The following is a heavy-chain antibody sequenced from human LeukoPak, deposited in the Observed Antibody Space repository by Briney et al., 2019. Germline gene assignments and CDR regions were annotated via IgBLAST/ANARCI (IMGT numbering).Heavy chain of an antibody. V-gene: IGHV3-21*01. CDR1: GLTFSTSG. Sequence: GGXLRLSCTASGLTFSTSGVNWVREAPGKGVEWGASIGPTGSDRYHADSMKGGFNISREKANKFLYLQMNSLRAEDTAVYYCATETNGRHYDYWGQGTLLTVSS. D-gene: IGHD1-14*01. CDR2: IGPTGSDR. CDR3: ATETNGRHYDY. J-gene: IGHJ4*02.